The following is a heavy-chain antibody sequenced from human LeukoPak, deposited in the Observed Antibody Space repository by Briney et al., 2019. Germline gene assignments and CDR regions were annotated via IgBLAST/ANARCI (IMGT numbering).Heavy chain of an antibody. CDR2: ISGSGGST. Sequence: GGSLRLSCAASGLTFSSYAMSWVRQAPGKGLEWVSAISGSGGSTYYADSAKGRFTISRDNSKNTLYLQMNSLRAEDTAVYYCAKDPEPEYSSGWYNWGQGTLVTVSS. D-gene: IGHD6-19*01. V-gene: IGHV3-23*01. CDR1: GLTFSSYA. J-gene: IGHJ4*02. CDR3: AKDPEPEYSSGWYN.